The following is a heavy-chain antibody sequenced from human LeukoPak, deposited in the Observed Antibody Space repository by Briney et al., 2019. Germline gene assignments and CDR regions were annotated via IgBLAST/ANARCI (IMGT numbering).Heavy chain of an antibody. Sequence: GGSLRLSCAASGFTFSSYWMSWVRQAPGKGLEWVANIKQDGSEKYYVDSVKGRFTISRDNAKNSLYLQMNSLRAEDTAVYYCARALYDYGDYFPLAGSYYFDYWGQGTLVTVSS. J-gene: IGHJ4*02. D-gene: IGHD4-17*01. CDR1: GFTFSSYW. V-gene: IGHV3-7*01. CDR3: ARALYDYGDYFPLAGSYYFDY. CDR2: IKQDGSEK.